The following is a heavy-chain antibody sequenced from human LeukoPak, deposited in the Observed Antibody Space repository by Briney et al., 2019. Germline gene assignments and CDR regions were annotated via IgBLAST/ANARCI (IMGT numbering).Heavy chain of an antibody. CDR1: GFSLSTSGVG. D-gene: IGHD6-19*01. J-gene: IGHJ4*02. Sequence: SGPTLVNPTQTLTLTCTFSGFSLSTSGVGVGWIRQPPGRALEWLALIYWDDDKCYSPSLKSRLTITKDTSKNQVVLTMTNMDPVDTATYYCAQAEGYSSGWYYFDYWGQGTLVTVSS. CDR2: IYWDDDK. CDR3: AQAEGYSSGWYYFDY. V-gene: IGHV2-5*02.